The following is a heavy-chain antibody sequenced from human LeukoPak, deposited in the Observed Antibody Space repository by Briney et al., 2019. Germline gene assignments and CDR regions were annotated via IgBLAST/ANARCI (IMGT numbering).Heavy chain of an antibody. Sequence: SETLSLTCTVSGGSLSSFYWSWIRQSPGKGPEWIGYIYYSGSTNYNPSLKSRVTISVDTSKNQFSLKMSSVTAADTAVCYCARGSGLPFDYWGQGTLVTVSS. CDR1: GGSLSSFY. CDR2: IYYSGST. CDR3: ARGSGLPFDY. J-gene: IGHJ4*02. V-gene: IGHV4-59*01. D-gene: IGHD2-15*01.